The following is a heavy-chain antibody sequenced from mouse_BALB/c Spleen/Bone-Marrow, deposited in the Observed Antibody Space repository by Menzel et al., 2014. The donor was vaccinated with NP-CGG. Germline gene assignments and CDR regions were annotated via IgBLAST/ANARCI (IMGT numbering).Heavy chain of an antibody. CDR3: ARYAYYDQTEVSFVY. CDR2: ISGGGSYT. Sequence: VQLKESGGGLVKSGGSLKLSCAASGFTFNNYGMSWVRQTPEKRLEWVATISGGGSYTFYPDSVKGRFTISRDNAKNDLYLQLSSLRSEDTALYYCARYAYYDQTEVSFVYWGQGTLVTVSA. J-gene: IGHJ3*01. V-gene: IGHV5-9-2*01. CDR1: GFTFNNYG. D-gene: IGHD2-4*01.